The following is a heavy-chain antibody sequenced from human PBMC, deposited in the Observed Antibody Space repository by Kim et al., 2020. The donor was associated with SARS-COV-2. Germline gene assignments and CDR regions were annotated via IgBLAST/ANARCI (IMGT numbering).Heavy chain of an antibody. CDR3: AREAIWSHFDS. V-gene: IGHV4-59*11. CDR2: ISYSGSS. Sequence: SETLSLTCTVSGGSISSHFWSWTRQPPGKGLEWIGYISYSGSSSYNPSLKSRVTISVDTSKNQFSLKLSSVTAADTAVYFCAREAIWSHFDSWGQGTLVTVSS. CDR1: GGSISSHF. J-gene: IGHJ4*02. D-gene: IGHD3-10*01.